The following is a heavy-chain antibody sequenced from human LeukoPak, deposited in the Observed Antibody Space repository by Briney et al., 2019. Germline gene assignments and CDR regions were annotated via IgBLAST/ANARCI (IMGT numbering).Heavy chain of an antibody. CDR2: IYTSGST. D-gene: IGHD5-18*01. Sequence: SETLSLTCTVSGGSISSYYSSWIRQPAGKGLEWIGRIYTSGSTNYNPSLKSRVTMSVDTSKNQFSLKLSSVTAADTAVYYRARDLGDTAMVTDWGQGTLVTVSS. V-gene: IGHV4-4*07. J-gene: IGHJ4*02. CDR1: GGSISSYY. CDR3: ARDLGDTAMVTD.